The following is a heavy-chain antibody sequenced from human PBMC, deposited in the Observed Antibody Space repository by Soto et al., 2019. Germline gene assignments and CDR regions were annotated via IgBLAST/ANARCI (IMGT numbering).Heavy chain of an antibody. CDR1: GFTFSSYG. D-gene: IGHD3-16*02. V-gene: IGHV3-33*01. CDR2: IWYDGINK. CDR3: ARARSAPQYYDYIWGSYRYPDYFDY. Sequence: GSLRLSCAASGFTFSSYGMHWVRQAPGKGLEWVAVIWYDGINKYYADSVKGRFTISRDNSKNTLYLQMNSLRAEDTAVYYCARARSAPQYYDYIWGSYRYPDYFDYWGQGTLVTVSS. J-gene: IGHJ4*02.